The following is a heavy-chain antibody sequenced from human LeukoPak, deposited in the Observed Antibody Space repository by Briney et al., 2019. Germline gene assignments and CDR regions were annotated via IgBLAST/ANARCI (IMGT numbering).Heavy chain of an antibody. D-gene: IGHD6-6*01. J-gene: IGHJ4*02. CDR1: GGSIRTYY. V-gene: IGHV4-4*07. CDR2: IHTSGST. Sequence: SETLSLTCTVSGGSIRTYYWSWIRQPAGKGLEWIGRIHTSGSTDYNPSLKSRVTMSVDTSKNQFPLKLRSVTAADTALYYCAREGSMTARPFVSIDYWGQGTLVTVSS. CDR3: AREGSMTARPFVSIDY.